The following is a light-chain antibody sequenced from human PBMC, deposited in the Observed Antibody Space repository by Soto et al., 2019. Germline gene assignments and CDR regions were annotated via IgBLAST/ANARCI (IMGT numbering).Light chain of an antibody. CDR2: GAS. CDR1: QSVSNNY. CDR3: QQYGSSGT. J-gene: IGKJ1*01. Sequence: VLTQSPGTVSLSPGERATLSCRASQSVSNNYLAWYQQKPGQAPRLLIYGASNRATGIPDRFSGSGSGTDFTLTISRLEPEDFAVYYCQQYGSSGTFGQGTKV. V-gene: IGKV3-20*01.